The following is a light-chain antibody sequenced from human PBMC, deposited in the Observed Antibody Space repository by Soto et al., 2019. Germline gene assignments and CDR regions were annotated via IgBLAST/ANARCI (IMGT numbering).Light chain of an antibody. CDR2: EVT. CDR3: CSFTSGNTAYV. Sequence: QSALTQPGSVSGPPGQSITISCTGTSSDVGGYNYVSWYQQHPGKAPKLMIYEVTSRPSGVSSRFSGSKSGNTASLTISGLQAEDEADYYCCSFTSGNTAYVFGTGTKVTVL. V-gene: IGLV2-14*01. CDR1: SSDVGGYNY. J-gene: IGLJ1*01.